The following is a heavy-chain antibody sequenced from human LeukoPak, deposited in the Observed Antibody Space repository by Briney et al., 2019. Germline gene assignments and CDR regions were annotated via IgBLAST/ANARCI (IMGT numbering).Heavy chain of an antibody. CDR2: ISVYNVNT. CDR1: GYTFTSYG. CDR3: ARDYSGYDGFDY. D-gene: IGHD5-12*01. V-gene: IGHV1-18*01. J-gene: IGHJ4*02. Sequence: ASVKVSCKASGYTFTSYGISWVRHAPGQGLEWLGWISVYNVNTNYAQKLQGRVTMTTDTSTSTVYMELRSLRSDDTAVYYCARDYSGYDGFDYWGQGTLVTVSS.